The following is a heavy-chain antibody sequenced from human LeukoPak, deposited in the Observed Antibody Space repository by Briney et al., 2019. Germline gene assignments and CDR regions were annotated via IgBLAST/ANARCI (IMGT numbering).Heavy chain of an antibody. V-gene: IGHV3-23*01. D-gene: IGHD5-24*01. Sequence: GGSLRLSCAASGFIFSKAWLSWVRQAPGKGLEWVSGTSPSGDIKYYVDSVKGRFTVSRDNSKNTLYLQINSLRDEDTAVYYCAKDDAWLQYNDWGQGTLVTVSS. CDR3: AKDDAWLQYND. CDR1: GFIFSKAW. CDR2: TSPSGDIK. J-gene: IGHJ4*02.